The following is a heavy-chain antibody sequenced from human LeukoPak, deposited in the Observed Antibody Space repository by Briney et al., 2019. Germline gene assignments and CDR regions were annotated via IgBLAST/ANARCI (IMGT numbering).Heavy chain of an antibody. CDR1: GGSTSSNY. CDR3: VRDRSGCCSGGSCYFFDY. Sequence: SETLSLTCSVSGGSTSSNYWSWIRQPAGKGLEWLGRVYSSGTTNYNPSLKSRVTMSLDTSKNQFSLHLSSVTAADTAMYYCVRDRSGCCSGGSCYFFDYWGQGILVTVSS. CDR2: VYSSGTT. V-gene: IGHV4-4*07. J-gene: IGHJ4*02. D-gene: IGHD2-15*01.